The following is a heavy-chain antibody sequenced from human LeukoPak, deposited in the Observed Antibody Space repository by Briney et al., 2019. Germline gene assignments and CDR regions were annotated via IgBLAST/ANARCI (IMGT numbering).Heavy chain of an antibody. Sequence: SVKVSCKASGGTFSSYAISWVRQAPGQGLEWMGGIIPIFGTANYAQKFQGRVTITADESTSTAYMELSSLRSEDTAVYYCARHRWYCTNGVCRYYYYYGMDVWGQGTTVTVSS. D-gene: IGHD2-8*01. CDR3: ARHRWYCTNGVCRYYYYYGMDV. J-gene: IGHJ6*02. CDR1: GGTFSSYA. CDR2: IIPIFGTA. V-gene: IGHV1-69*13.